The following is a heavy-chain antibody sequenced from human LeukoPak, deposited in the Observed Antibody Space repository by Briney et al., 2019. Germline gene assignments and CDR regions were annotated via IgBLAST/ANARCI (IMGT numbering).Heavy chain of an antibody. J-gene: IGHJ4*02. V-gene: IGHV4-39*01. CDR1: GGSISSSSYY. D-gene: IGHD2-2*02. CDR3: ARQYTGIDY. CDR2: IYYSGST. Sequence: PSETLSLTCTVSGGSISSSSYYWGWIRRPPGKGLEWIGSIYYSGSTYYNPSLKSRVTIPVDTSKNQFSLKLSSVTATDTAVFYCARQYTGIDYWGQGSLVTVSS.